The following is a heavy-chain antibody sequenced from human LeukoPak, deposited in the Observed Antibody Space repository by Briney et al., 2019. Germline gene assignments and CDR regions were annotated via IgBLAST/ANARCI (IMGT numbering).Heavy chain of an antibody. D-gene: IGHD3-10*01. CDR2: IYTSGST. CDR1: GGSISSGSYY. V-gene: IGHV4-61*02. CDR3: ARSPYLLWFGELLDWFDP. J-gene: IGHJ5*02. Sequence: SETLSLTCTVSGGSISSGSYYWSWIRQPAGKGLEWIGRIYTSGSTNYNPSLKSRVTISVDTSKNQFSLKLSSVTAADTAVYYCARSPYLLWFGELLDWFDPWGQGTLVTVSS.